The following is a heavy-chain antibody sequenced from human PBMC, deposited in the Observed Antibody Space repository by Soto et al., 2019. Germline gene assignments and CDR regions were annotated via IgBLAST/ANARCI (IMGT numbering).Heavy chain of an antibody. CDR2: IYSGGST. D-gene: IGHD1-1*01. Sequence: GGSLRLSCAASGFTVSSNYMSWVRQAPGKGLEWVSVIYSGGSTYYADSVKGRFTISRDNSKNTLYLQMNSLRAEDTAVYYCAREVRTLADDRGYYYYGMDVWGRGTTVTVSS. V-gene: IGHV3-66*01. CDR1: GFTVSSNY. J-gene: IGHJ6*02. CDR3: AREVRTLADDRGYYYYGMDV.